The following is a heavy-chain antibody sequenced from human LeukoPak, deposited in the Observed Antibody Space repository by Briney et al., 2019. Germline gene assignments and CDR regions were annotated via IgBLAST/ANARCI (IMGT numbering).Heavy chain of an antibody. J-gene: IGHJ3*02. D-gene: IGHD1-26*01. V-gene: IGHV3-23*01. CDR3: AKGPATHDAFDI. CDR1: GFTFSSYA. CDR2: ISGSGGST. Sequence: GASLRLSCAASGFTFSSYAMSWVRQAPGKGLEWVSAISGSGGSTYYADSVKGRFAISRDNSKNTLYLQMNSLRAEDTAVYYCAKGPATHDAFDIWGQGTMVTVSS.